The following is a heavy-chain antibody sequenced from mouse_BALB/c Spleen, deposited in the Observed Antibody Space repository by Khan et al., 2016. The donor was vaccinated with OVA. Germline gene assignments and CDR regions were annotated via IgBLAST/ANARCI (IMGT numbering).Heavy chain of an antibody. CDR3: ASGAGTTYGMDY. CDR1: GYTFSNYW. Sequence: QVQLKESGAELMKPGASVKISCKATGYTFSNYWIEWVKQRPGHGLEWIGEILPGRGNSNYNEKFKGKATFTADTSTNIAYMQLNSLTSEDSAVYDSASGAGTTYGMDYWGQGTSVTVSS. D-gene: IGHD4-1*01. J-gene: IGHJ4*01. V-gene: IGHV1-9*01. CDR2: ILPGRGNS.